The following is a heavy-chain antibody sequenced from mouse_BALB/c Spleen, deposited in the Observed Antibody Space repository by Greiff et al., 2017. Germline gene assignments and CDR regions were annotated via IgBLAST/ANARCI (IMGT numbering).Heavy chain of an antibody. CDR2: ISSGGGST. J-gene: IGHJ1*01. D-gene: IGHD1-2*01. CDR3: ARHSYPYWYFDV. Sequence: DVHLVESGGGLVKPGGSLKLSCAASGFAFSSYDMSWVRQTPEKRLEWVAYISSGGGSTYYPDTVKGRFTISRDNAKNTLYLQMSSLKSEDTAMYYCARHSYPYWYFDVWGAGTTVTVSS. CDR1: GFAFSSYD. V-gene: IGHV5-12-1*01.